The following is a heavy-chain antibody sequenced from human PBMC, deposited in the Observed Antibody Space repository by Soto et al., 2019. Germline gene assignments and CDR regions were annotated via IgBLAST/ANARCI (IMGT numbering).Heavy chain of an antibody. CDR2: IYYSGST. CDR1: GGSISSSSYY. CDR3: ARRPAGVVVTASAFDY. J-gene: IGHJ4*02. D-gene: IGHD2-21*02. V-gene: IGHV4-39*01. Sequence: LCGGSISSSSYYWGWIRQPPGKGLEWIGSIYYSGSTYYNPSLKSRVTISVDTSKNQFSLKLSSVTAADTAVYYCARRPAGVVVTASAFDYWGQGTLVTVSS.